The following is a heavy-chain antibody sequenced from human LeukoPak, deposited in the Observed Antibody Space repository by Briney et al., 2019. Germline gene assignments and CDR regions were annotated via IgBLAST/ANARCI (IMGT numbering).Heavy chain of an antibody. CDR1: GFTFSSYS. CDR3: ARLLDYYGSGSYPFGDAFDI. Sequence: GGSLRLSCAASGFTFSSYSMNWVRQAPGKGLEWVSSISSSSSYIYYADSVKGRFTISRDNAKNSLYLQMNSLRAEDTAVYYCARLLDYYGSGSYPFGDAFDIWGQGTMVTVSS. D-gene: IGHD3-10*01. CDR2: ISSSSSYI. J-gene: IGHJ3*02. V-gene: IGHV3-21*04.